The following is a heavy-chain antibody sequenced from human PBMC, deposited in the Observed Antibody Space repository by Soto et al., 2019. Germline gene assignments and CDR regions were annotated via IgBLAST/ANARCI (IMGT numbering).Heavy chain of an antibody. V-gene: IGHV4-4*02. D-gene: IGHD1-7*01. Sequence: QVQLQESGPGLVKPSGTLSLTCAVSGGSISSSNWWSWVRQPPGKGLEWIGEIYHSGSTNYNPSLKSRVTITVDKTKNQFSLKLSSVNAADTAVYYCACTSIGWNYGFDYWGQGTLVTVSS. CDR3: ACTSIGWNYGFDY. CDR2: IYHSGST. CDR1: GGSISSSNW. J-gene: IGHJ4*02.